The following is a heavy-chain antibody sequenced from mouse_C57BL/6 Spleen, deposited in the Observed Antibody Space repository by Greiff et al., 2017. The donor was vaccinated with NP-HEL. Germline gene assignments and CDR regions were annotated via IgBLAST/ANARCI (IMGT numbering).Heavy chain of an antibody. CDR1: GYTFTSYW. D-gene: IGHD2-1*01. J-gene: IGHJ1*03. CDR2: INPSNGGT. CDR3: ARYGNYLYWYFDV. V-gene: IGHV1-53*01. Sequence: QVQLQQSGTELVKPGASVKLSCKASGYTFTSYWMHWVKQRPGQGLEWIGNINPSNGGTNYNEKFKSKATLTVDKSSSTAYMQLSSLTSEDSAVYYCARYGNYLYWYFDVWGTGTTVTVSS.